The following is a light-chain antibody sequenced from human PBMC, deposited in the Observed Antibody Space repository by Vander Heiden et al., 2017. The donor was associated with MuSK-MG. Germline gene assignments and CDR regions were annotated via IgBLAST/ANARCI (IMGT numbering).Light chain of an antibody. J-gene: IGKJ3*01. CDR2: WAS. CDR3: QQYYSSPLT. V-gene: IGKV4-1*01. Sequence: DIVMTQSPDSLAVSLGERATINCKPSQSVLYSSNNKNHLAWYQQKPGQPPKLLIHWASTRESGVPDRFSGSGSGTDFTLTISSLQAEDVAVYYCQQYYSSPLTFGPGTKVDIK. CDR1: QSVLYSSNNKNH.